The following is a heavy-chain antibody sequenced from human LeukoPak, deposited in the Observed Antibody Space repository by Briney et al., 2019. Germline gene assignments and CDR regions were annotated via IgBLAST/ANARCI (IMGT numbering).Heavy chain of an antibody. V-gene: IGHV1-46*01. CDR2: INPSGGST. CDR3: ASGISGWSRGFDY. Sequence: ASVKVSCKASGYTFTSYYMHWVRQAPGQGLEWMGIINPSGGSTSYAQKFQGRVTMTRDTSTGTVYMELSSLGSGDTAVYYCASGISGWSRGFDYWGQGTLVTVSS. CDR1: GYTFTSYY. D-gene: IGHD6-19*01. J-gene: IGHJ4*02.